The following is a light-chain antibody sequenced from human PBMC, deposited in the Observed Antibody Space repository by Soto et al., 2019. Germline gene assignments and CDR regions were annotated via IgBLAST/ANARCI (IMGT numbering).Light chain of an antibody. CDR1: SSDIGSYNY. CDR3: ISYRGSDTSYV. J-gene: IGLJ1*01. Sequence: SVLAQPASVSGSPGQSITLSCTGTSSDIGSYNYVAWYQQFPGKTPKLIIYEVRNRPSGVSFRFSGSKSGNTASLTISGLQPEDEADYYCISYRGSDTSYVFGTGTKVTAL. CDR2: EVR. V-gene: IGLV2-14*01.